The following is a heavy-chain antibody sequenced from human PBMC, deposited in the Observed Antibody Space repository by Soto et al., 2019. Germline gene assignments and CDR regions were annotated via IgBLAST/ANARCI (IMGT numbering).Heavy chain of an antibody. D-gene: IGHD6-19*01. Sequence: EVQLVESGGGLVQPGGSLRLSCAASGFTFSTSWMHWVRQAAGKGLVWVSRIKSDASTTNYADSVKGRFTISRDNAKNTLYLQMDSLTVEDTAVYDCARGPTGCFGSDYWGPGTLGTSSS. CDR3: ARGPTGCFGSDY. J-gene: IGHJ4*02. CDR1: GFTFSTSW. CDR2: IKSDASTT. V-gene: IGHV3-74*01.